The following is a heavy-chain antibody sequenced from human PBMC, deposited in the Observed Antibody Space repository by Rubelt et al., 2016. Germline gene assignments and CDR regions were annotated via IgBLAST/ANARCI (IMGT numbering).Heavy chain of an antibody. Sequence: SSYAMHWVRQAPGKGLDWVAVVSYDGSNKFYADSVKGRFTISRDTSKNTLYLQMNSLRAEDTAMYYCARENYFDYWGQGILVIVST. CDR2: VSYDGSNK. V-gene: IGHV3-30*04. J-gene: IGHJ4*02. CDR1: SSYA. CDR3: ARENYFDY.